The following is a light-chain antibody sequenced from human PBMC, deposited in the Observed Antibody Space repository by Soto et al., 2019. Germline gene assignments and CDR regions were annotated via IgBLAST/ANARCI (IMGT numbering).Light chain of an antibody. CDR3: NSYTSSSTVV. J-gene: IGLJ2*01. V-gene: IGLV2-14*01. CDR2: EVS. Sequence: QSALTQPASVSGSPGQSITISCTGTSSDVGGYNYVSWYQQHPGKAPKLMIYEVSNRPSGVSNRFSGSKSGNTASLTISGLQPEDEADYYCNSYTSSSTVVFGGGTKLTVL. CDR1: SSDVGGYNY.